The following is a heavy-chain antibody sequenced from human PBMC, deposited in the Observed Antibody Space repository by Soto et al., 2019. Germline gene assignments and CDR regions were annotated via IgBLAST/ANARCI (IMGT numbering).Heavy chain of an antibody. D-gene: IGHD6-19*01. Sequence: SETLSLTCAVYGGSFSGYYWSWIRQPPGKGLEWIGEINHSGSTNYNPSLKSRVTISVDTSKNQFSLKLSSVTAADTAVYYCARHLVSYSSGWYYNPYYFDYWGQGTLVTGSS. V-gene: IGHV4-34*01. J-gene: IGHJ4*02. CDR3: ARHLVSYSSGWYYNPYYFDY. CDR1: GGSFSGYY. CDR2: INHSGST.